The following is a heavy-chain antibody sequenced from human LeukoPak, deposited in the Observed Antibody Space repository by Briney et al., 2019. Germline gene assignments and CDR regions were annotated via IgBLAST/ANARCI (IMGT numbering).Heavy chain of an antibody. V-gene: IGHV3-21*01. CDR2: ISSSSSYI. D-gene: IGHD4-11*01. CDR1: GFTFSSYS. J-gene: IGHJ5*02. Sequence: GGSLRLSCAASGFTFSSYSMNWVRQAPGKGLEWVSSISSSSSYIYYADSVKGRFTISRDNAKNSLYLQMNSLGAEDTAVYYCARDGGHDYSVNWFDPWGQGTLVTVSS. CDR3: ARDGGHDYSVNWFDP.